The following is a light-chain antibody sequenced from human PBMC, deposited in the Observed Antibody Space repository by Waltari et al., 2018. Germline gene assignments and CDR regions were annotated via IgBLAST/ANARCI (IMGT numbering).Light chain of an antibody. J-gene: IGKJ1*01. V-gene: IGKV3-20*01. CDR1: QSISRF. CDR2: DAS. CDR3: QKYGTLPAT. Sequence: SPGEGATLSCRASQSISRFLAWYQQKPGQAPRLLIYDASTRATGIPDRFSGSGSGTDFSLTISRLEPEDFAVYYCQKYGTLPATFGQGTKVEIK.